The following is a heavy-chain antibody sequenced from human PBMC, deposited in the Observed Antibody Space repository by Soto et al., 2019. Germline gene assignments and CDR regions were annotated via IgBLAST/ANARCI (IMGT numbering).Heavy chain of an antibody. CDR3: AGELGELGGYRWFDQ. Sequence: SETLSLTCTFSVFSIVSYYCRWIRQPPGKGLEWIGYIYYSGSTNYNPSLKSRVTISVDTSKNQFSLKLSSVTAADTAVYYCAGELGELGGYRWFDQWGKGTLVRVSS. CDR1: VFSIVSYY. CDR2: IYYSGST. D-gene: IGHD1-26*01. V-gene: IGHV4-59*01. J-gene: IGHJ5*02.